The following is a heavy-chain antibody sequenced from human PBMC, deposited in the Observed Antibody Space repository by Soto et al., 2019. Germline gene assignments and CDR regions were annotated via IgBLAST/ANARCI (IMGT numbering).Heavy chain of an antibody. J-gene: IGHJ4*01. V-gene: IGHV3-66*01. CDR2: IYSADNT. Sequence: ETLSLTCTVSGGSISSNDMSWVRQAPGKGLECVSIIYSADNTFYVDSVKGRFIISRDNSKNTVYLQMNSLRADDTAVYYCARGSLYWGQGTLVTVSS. CDR1: GGSISSND. CDR3: ARGSLY.